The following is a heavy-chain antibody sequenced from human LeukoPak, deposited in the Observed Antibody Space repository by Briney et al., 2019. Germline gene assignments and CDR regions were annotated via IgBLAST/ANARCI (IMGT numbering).Heavy chain of an antibody. Sequence: SETLSLTCTVSGGSISSSSYYWGWIRQPPGKGLEWIGYIYYSGSTNYNPSLKSRVTISVDTSKNQFSLKLSSVTAADTAVYYCARDVEIYGSGSYRSGYFDYWGQGTLVTVSS. CDR1: GGSISSSSYY. D-gene: IGHD3-10*01. CDR3: ARDVEIYGSGSYRSGYFDY. V-gene: IGHV4-61*01. CDR2: IYYSGST. J-gene: IGHJ4*02.